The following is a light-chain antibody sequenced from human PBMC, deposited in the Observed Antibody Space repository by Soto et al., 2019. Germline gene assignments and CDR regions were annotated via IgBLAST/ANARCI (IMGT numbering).Light chain of an antibody. V-gene: IGLV2-11*01. CDR2: DVS. Sequence: QSVLTQPRSVSGSPGQSVTISCTGTSSDVGGYNYVSWYQQHPGKAPKLMIYDVSKWPSGVPDRFSGSKSGNTASLTISGLQAEDEADYYCCSYAGSNTLVFGGGTKLTVL. J-gene: IGLJ3*02. CDR3: CSYAGSNTLV. CDR1: SSDVGGYNY.